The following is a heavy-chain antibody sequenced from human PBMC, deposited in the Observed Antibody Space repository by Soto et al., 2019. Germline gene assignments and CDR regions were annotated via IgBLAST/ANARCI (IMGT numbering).Heavy chain of an antibody. D-gene: IGHD2-15*01. CDR1: GYTFTSYA. Sequence: QVQLVQSGAEVKKPGASVKVSCKASGYTFTSYAMHWVRQAPGQRLEWMGWINAGNGNTKYSQKFQGRVTITRDTSASTAYMELRSLRSEDTAVYYCARDSGYCSGGSCPGNFDYWGQGTLVTVSS. CDR3: ARDSGYCSGGSCPGNFDY. J-gene: IGHJ4*02. V-gene: IGHV1-3*01. CDR2: INAGNGNT.